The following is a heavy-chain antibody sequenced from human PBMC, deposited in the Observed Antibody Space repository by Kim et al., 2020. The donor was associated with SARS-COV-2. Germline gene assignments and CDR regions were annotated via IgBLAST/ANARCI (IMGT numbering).Heavy chain of an antibody. Sequence: ASVKVSCKASGYTFTSYGISWVRQAPGQGHEWLGWISLYNGNTNYAQKLQGRVTMTTDTSTSTAYMELRSLRSADTAVYYCARDGPEAFWQWLPQRTHDDAFEIWREGAMVTVSS. J-gene: IGHJ3*02. CDR1: GYTFTSYG. CDR2: ISLYNGNT. D-gene: IGHD5-12*01. CDR3: ARDGPEAFWQWLPQRTHDDAFEI. V-gene: IGHV1-18*01.